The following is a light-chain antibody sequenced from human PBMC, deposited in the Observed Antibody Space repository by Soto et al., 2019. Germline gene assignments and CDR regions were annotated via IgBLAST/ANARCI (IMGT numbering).Light chain of an antibody. CDR1: ESFSGY. CDR2: DAS. V-gene: IGKV3-11*01. CDR3: QQRINWRLT. J-gene: IGKJ4*01. Sequence: EIVLTQSPATLSLSPGERATLSCRASESFSGYLAWYQQKPGQAPRLLIYDASNRATGIPARFSGSGSGTDFTLTISSLEPEDSAVYYCQQRINWRLTFGGGTKVEIK.